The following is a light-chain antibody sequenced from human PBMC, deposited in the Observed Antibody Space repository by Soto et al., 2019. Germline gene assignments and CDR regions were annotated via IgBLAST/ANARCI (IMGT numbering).Light chain of an antibody. CDR1: TGAVTSGHW. CDR2: NTD. V-gene: IGLV7-46*01. J-gene: IGLJ3*02. CDR3: LFADNGEGV. Sequence: QAVVTQQPSLTVSPGGTVTLTCGATTGAVTSGHWPYWLQQKPGQAPRTMIYNTDNKHSWTPGRFSGSLLGGKATLTLSGAAPEEDADYYCLFADNGEGVFGGGTQVTVL.